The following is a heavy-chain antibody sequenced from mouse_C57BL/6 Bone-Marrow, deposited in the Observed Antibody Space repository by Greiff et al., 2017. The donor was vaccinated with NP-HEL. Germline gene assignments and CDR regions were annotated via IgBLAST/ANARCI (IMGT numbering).Heavy chain of an antibody. Sequence: QVHVKQSGAELARPGASVKLSCKASGYTFTSYGISWVKQRTGQGLEWIGEIYPRSGNTYYNEKFKGKATLTADKSSSTAYMELRSLTSEDSAVYFCARDDYDLYYYAMDYWGQGTSVTVSS. CDR2: IYPRSGNT. CDR3: ARDDYDLYYYAMDY. D-gene: IGHD2-4*01. CDR1: GYTFTSYG. V-gene: IGHV1-81*01. J-gene: IGHJ4*01.